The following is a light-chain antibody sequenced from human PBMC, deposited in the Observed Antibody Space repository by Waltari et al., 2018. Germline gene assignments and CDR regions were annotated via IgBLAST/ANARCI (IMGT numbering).Light chain of an antibody. CDR3: PHYVNLPGT. J-gene: IGKJ1*01. CDR2: AAS. V-gene: IGKV3-20*01. CDR1: QSVSRT. Sequence: EMELKQSPGTLSLSPGERSTLSCMAIQSVSRTLAWYQQKPGQAPRLLIYAASTRATGVPVRFSGSGSGTDFILTIRRLVREDFAVYYCPHYVNLPGTFRKGTKVEI.